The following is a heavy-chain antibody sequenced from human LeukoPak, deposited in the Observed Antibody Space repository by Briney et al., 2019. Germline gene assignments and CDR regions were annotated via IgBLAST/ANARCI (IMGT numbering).Heavy chain of an antibody. D-gene: IGHD1-26*01. CDR3: AKDESAGIVGATLDY. CDR2: ISYDGSNK. J-gene: IGHJ4*02. V-gene: IGHV3-30*18. Sequence: PGRSLRLSCAASGFTFSSYGMHWVRQAPGKGLEWVAVISYDGSNKYYADSVKGRFTISRDKSKNTLYLQMNSLRAEDTAVYYCAKDESAGIVGATLDYWGQGTLVPVSS. CDR1: GFTFSSYG.